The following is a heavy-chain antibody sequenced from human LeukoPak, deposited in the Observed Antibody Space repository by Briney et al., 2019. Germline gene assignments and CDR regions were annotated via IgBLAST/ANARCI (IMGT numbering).Heavy chain of an antibody. Sequence: GGSLRLSCAASGFTFSKYAMSWVRQAPGQGLEWVTDISGIGDRTKYADSVKGRIDISRDNSKSTLFLQMDSLRAEDTAIYYCAKMSGDMAAPFDFWGQGTLVTVSS. V-gene: IGHV3-23*01. D-gene: IGHD3-10*01. CDR1: GFTFSKYA. CDR3: AKMSGDMAAPFDF. CDR2: ISGIGDRT. J-gene: IGHJ4*02.